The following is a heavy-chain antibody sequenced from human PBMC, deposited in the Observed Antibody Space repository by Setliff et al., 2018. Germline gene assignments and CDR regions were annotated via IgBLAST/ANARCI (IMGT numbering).Heavy chain of an antibody. CDR2: IYTSGST. CDR1: GGSISSGTYY. CDR3: AKEGYYDHFGYYHYYFDF. D-gene: IGHD3-22*01. V-gene: IGHV4-61*02. Sequence: SETLSLTCTVSGGSISSGTYYWSWIRQPAGKGLEWIGRIYTSGSTNYNPSLKSRVAISVDTSKNQFSLRLSSVTAADTAVYYCAKEGYYDHFGYYHYYFDFWGQGTLVTVSS. J-gene: IGHJ4*02.